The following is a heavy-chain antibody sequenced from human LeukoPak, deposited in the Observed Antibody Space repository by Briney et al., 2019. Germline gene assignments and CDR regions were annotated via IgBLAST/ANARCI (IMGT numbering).Heavy chain of an antibody. CDR2: ISWNSGSI. V-gene: IGHV3-9*01. Sequence: GRSLRLSCAASGFTFDDYAMHWVRQAPGKGLEWVSGISWNSGSIGYADSVKGRFTISRDNSKNTLYLQMNSLRAEDTAVYYCAKSLYGGCDYWGQGTVVTVSS. CDR1: GFTFDDYA. CDR3: AKSLYGGCDY. J-gene: IGHJ4*02. D-gene: IGHD3-16*02.